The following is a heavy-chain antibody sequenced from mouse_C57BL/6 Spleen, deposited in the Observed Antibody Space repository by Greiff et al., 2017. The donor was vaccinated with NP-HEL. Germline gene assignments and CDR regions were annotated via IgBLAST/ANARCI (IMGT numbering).Heavy chain of an antibody. CDR1: GYTFTSYG. Sequence: VQLQESGAELARPGASVKLSCKASGYTFTSYGISWVKQRTGQGLEWIGEIYPRSGNTYYNEKFKGKATLTADKSSSTAYMELRSLTSEDSAVYFCARSGIYYYGSSDYAMDYWGQGTSVTVSS. J-gene: IGHJ4*01. V-gene: IGHV1-81*01. CDR3: ARSGIYYYGSSDYAMDY. D-gene: IGHD1-1*01. CDR2: IYPRSGNT.